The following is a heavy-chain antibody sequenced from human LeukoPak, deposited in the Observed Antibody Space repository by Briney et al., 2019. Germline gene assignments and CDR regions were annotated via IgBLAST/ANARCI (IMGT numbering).Heavy chain of an antibody. V-gene: IGHV3-33*01. D-gene: IGHD3-10*01. Sequence: GGSLRLSCAASGFTFSSYGMHWVRQAPGKGLEWVAVIWYDGSNKYYADSVKGRFTISRDNSKNPLYLQMNSLRAEDTAVYYCARDSIVGGSYFDYWGQGTLVTVSS. CDR1: GFTFSSYG. CDR2: IWYDGSNK. CDR3: ARDSIVGGSYFDY. J-gene: IGHJ4*02.